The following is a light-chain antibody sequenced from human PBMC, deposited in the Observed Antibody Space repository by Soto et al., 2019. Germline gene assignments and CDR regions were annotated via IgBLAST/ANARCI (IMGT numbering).Light chain of an antibody. CDR1: PSLLHTSGDNY. J-gene: IGKJ1*01. CDR3: MQAQQIPRT. V-gene: IGKV2-28*01. Sequence: DIVLTQSPLSLSVTPGEPASISCRSSPSLLHTSGDNYLDWYLQRPGQSLQLLTYLGCKRASGVSDRFSGSGAGTRFTLRISRVEADDVGFYYCMQAQQIPRTFGEGTKVEIK. CDR2: LGC.